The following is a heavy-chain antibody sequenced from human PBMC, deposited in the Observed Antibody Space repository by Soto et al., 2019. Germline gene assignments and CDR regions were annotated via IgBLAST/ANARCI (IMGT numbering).Heavy chain of an antibody. CDR2: ISYDGSNK. J-gene: IGHJ4*02. CDR3: AKDSGSFYFDY. CDR1: GFTFSSYG. D-gene: IGHD1-26*01. V-gene: IGHV3-30*18. Sequence: GSLRLSCAASGFTFSSYGMHWVRQAPGKGLEWVAVISYDGSNKYYADSVKGRFTISRDNSKNTLYLQMNSLRAEDTAVYYCAKDSGSFYFDYWGQGTLVTVSS.